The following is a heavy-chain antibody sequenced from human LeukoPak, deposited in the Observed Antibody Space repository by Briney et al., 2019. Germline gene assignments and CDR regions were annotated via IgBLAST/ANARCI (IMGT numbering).Heavy chain of an antibody. CDR3: ARGFFDWLLLPEQTDAFDI. CDR2: IYTSGST. D-gene: IGHD3-9*01. V-gene: IGHV4-4*09. J-gene: IGHJ3*02. Sequence: PSETLSLTCTVSGGSISSYYWSWIRQPPGKGLEWIGYIYTSGSTNYNPSLKSRVTISVDTSKNQFSLKLSSVTAADTAVYYCARGFFDWLLLPEQTDAFDIWGQGTMVTVSS. CDR1: GGSISSYY.